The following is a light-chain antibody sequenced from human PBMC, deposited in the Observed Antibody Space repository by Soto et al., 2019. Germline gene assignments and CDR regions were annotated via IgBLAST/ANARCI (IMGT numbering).Light chain of an antibody. CDR3: AAWDNSLNGPV. V-gene: IGLV1-44*01. CDR1: SSNIGSNT. CDR2: NNI. Sequence: QLVLTQPPSASGTPGQRVTISCSGSSSNIGSNTVNWYQQLPGTAPKLLIYNNIQRPSGVPDRFSGSQSGTSASLAISGLQSEDEADYYCAAWDNSLNGPVFGGGTKVTVL. J-gene: IGLJ2*01.